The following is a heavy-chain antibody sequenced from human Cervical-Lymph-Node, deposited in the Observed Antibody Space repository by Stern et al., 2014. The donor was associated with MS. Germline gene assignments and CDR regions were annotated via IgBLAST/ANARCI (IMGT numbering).Heavy chain of an antibody. D-gene: IGHD4-17*01. CDR3: ARLKGSLTRGTYFDF. J-gene: IGHJ4*02. V-gene: IGHV5-51*03. Sequence: VQLVQSGAEVEKPGDSLKISCKGSGYSFTKSWIGWVRQMPGKGLEWMGFIYPGDSDTRYSPSFQGPVTLSADKSINTAYLQWSSLKASDTAIYYCARLKGSLTRGTYFDFWGQGTLVSVSS. CDR2: IYPGDSDT. CDR1: GYSFTKSW.